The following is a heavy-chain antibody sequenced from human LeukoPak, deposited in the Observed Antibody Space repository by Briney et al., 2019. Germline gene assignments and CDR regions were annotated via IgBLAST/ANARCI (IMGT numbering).Heavy chain of an antibody. CDR2: IYHSGST. J-gene: IGHJ4*02. CDR3: ARDQAYCGGDCYFDF. CDR1: GGSISSYY. D-gene: IGHD2-21*02. V-gene: IGHV4-38-2*02. Sequence: SETLSLTCTVSGGSISSYYLGWIRQPPGKGLEWIGSIYHSGSTDYNPSLKSRVTISVDTSKNQFSLKLRSVTAADTAVYYCARDQAYCGGDCYFDFWGQGTLVTVSS.